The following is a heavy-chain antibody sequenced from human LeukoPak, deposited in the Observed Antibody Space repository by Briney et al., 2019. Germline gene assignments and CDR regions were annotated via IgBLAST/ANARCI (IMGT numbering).Heavy chain of an antibody. J-gene: IGHJ6*03. Sequence: GGSLRLSCAASGFTFSYYSMNWVRQAPGRGLEWVACISSSSSLIFYSDSVRGRFAISRDNAKNLLYLHMNSLRVEDTAVYYCAKVDRGDYSSSPVPYYNYYMNVWGKGTTVTVSS. CDR2: ISSSSSLI. CDR3: AKVDRGDYSSSPVPYYNYYMNV. V-gene: IGHV3-21*01. CDR1: GFTFSYYS. D-gene: IGHD6-13*01.